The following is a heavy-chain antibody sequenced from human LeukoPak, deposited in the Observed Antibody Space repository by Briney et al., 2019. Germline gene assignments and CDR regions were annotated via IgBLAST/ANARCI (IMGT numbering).Heavy chain of an antibody. CDR3: ARGSPPRRNYDSRGYYSYYFDY. Sequence: ASVKVSCKASGYTFTSYGISWVRQAPGQGLEWMDWISAYNGNTHYAQKLQGRVTMTTDTSTSTVYMELRSLRSDDTAVYYCARGSPPRRNYDSRGYYSYYFDYWGQGTLVTVSS. J-gene: IGHJ4*02. V-gene: IGHV1-18*01. D-gene: IGHD3-22*01. CDR2: ISAYNGNT. CDR1: GYTFTSYG.